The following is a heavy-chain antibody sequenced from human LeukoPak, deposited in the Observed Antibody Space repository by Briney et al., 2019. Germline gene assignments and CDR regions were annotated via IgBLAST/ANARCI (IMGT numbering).Heavy chain of an antibody. J-gene: IGHJ4*02. CDR1: GFTFSSYV. CDR2: ISYDGSNK. CDR3: VRGVDY. Sequence: PGGSLRLSCAASGFTFSSYVMHWVRQAPGKGLEWVAVISYDGSNKYYADSVKGRFTISRDNSKNTLYLQMNSLRAEDTAVYYCVRGVDYWGQGTLVTVSS. V-gene: IGHV3-30*03.